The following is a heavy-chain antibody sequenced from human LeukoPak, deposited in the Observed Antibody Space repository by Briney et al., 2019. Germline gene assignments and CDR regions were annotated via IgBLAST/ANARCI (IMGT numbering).Heavy chain of an antibody. CDR3: ARRISCWNVYIDK. J-gene: IGHJ4*02. V-gene: IGHV4-59*12. Sequence: PSETLSLTCSVSGGSLSGYYWSWTRQTPGKGLEWIGYIYSSGTTNYNRALQSRVTISLDTAKNQFSLSVTSVTAADTAMYFWARRISCWNVYIDKWGQGIQVTVSS. CDR2: IYSSGTT. CDR1: GGSLSGYY. D-gene: IGHD1-1*01.